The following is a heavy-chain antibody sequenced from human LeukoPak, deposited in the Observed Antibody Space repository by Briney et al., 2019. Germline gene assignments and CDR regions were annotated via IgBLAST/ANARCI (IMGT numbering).Heavy chain of an antibody. CDR1: GSPISSYY. V-gene: IGHV4-59*01. CDR3: ARITASYSIMY. Sequence: SETLSLTCTVSGSPISSYYWSWIRQPPGKGLEWIGYIYYSGSTNYNPSLKSRVTISVDTSKNQFSLKLSSVTAADTAVYYCARITASYSIMYWGQGTLVTVSS. J-gene: IGHJ4*02. D-gene: IGHD6-13*01. CDR2: IYYSGST.